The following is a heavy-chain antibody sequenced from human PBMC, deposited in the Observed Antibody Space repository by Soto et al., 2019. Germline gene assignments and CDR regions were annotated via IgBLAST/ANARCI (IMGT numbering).Heavy chain of an antibody. CDR1: GGSISSGDYY. V-gene: IGHV4-30-4*01. CDR2: IYYSGST. Sequence: QVQLQESGPGLVKPSQTLSLTCTVSGGSISSGDYYWSWIRQPPGKGLEWIGYIYYSGSTYYNPSLKSLFTLSADPFTNQFPQKLSSSSAAHTDVYYCSFLIGDPGGCGYRGQG. J-gene: IGHJ4*02. CDR3: SFLIGDPGGCGY. D-gene: IGHD7-27*01.